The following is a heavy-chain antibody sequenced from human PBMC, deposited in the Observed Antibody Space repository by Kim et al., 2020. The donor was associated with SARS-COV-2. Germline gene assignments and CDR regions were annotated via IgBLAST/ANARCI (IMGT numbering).Heavy chain of an antibody. J-gene: IGHJ6*02. Sequence: GESLKISCKGSGYSFTSYWIGWVRQMPGKGLEWMGIIYPGDSDTRYSPSFQGQVTISADKSISTAYLQWSSLKASDTAMYYCARHDDYTYYYYGMDVWGQGTTVTVSS. CDR3: ARHDDYTYYYYGMDV. V-gene: IGHV5-51*01. CDR1: GYSFTSYW. CDR2: IYPGDSDT. D-gene: IGHD4-4*01.